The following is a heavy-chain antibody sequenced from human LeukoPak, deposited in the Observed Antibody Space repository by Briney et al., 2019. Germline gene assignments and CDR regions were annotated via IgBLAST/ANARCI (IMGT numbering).Heavy chain of an antibody. V-gene: IGHV4-30-2*01. CDR1: GGSITTDDYF. J-gene: IGHJ6*03. D-gene: IGHD1-26*01. CDR3: ARATWGATSYYMDV. Sequence: PSQTLSLTCTVSGGSITTDDYFWSWLRQPPGKGLEWIGYISHRGRTYSNPSLESRLTMSVDRSQNQFFLKLSSVTAADTAVYYCARATWGATSYYMDVWGKGPTVTVSS. CDR2: ISHRGRT.